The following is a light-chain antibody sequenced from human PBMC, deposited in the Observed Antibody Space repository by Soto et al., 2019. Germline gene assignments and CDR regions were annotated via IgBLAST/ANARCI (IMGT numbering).Light chain of an antibody. CDR2: GAS. CDR1: QSVSSN. V-gene: IGKV3-15*01. CDR3: QQYNNWPPWT. J-gene: IGKJ1*01. Sequence: EIVMTQSPATLSVSPGERATLSCRASQSVSSNLAGYQQKPGQAPRLLLYGASTRATGIPARFSGSGSGTEFTLTISSLQSEDFAVYYCQQYNNWPPWTFGQGTKVEIK.